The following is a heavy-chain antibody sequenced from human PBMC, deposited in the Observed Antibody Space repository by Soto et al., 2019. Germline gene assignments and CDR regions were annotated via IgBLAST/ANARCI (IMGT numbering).Heavy chain of an antibody. D-gene: IGHD2-15*01. J-gene: IGHJ5*02. V-gene: IGHV4-4*07. CDR1: GGSISSYY. CDR2: IYTSGST. Sequence: LSLTCTVSGGSISSYYWSWIRQPAGKGLEWIGRIYTSGSTNYNPSLKSRVTMSVDTSKNQFSLKLSSVTAADTAVYYCARDPGYCSGGSCHRGNWFDPWGQGTLVTVSS. CDR3: ARDPGYCSGGSCHRGNWFDP.